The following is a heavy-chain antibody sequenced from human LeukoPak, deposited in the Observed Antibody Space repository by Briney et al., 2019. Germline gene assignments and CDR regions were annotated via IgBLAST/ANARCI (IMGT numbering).Heavy chain of an antibody. V-gene: IGHV1-46*01. CDR1: GYTSTSYY. CDR2: INPSGGST. Sequence: ASVKVSCKASGYTSTSYYMHWVRQAPGQGLEWMGIINPSGGSTTYAQKFQGRVTMTRDTSTSTVYMELSSLRSEDTAVYYCARENGGYSFDYWGQGTLVTVSS. D-gene: IGHD2-21*02. J-gene: IGHJ4*02. CDR3: ARENGGYSFDY.